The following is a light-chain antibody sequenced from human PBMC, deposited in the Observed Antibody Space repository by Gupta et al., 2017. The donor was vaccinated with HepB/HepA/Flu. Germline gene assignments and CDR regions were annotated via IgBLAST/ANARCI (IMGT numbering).Light chain of an antibody. J-gene: IGLJ2*01. V-gene: IGLV1-51*01. CDR3: GTWDNILRVVV. CDR2: DNN. Sequence: QSVFTQSPSVSAAPGQKVTISCSASSSNTGNNYVSWYQQFPGTAPKLLIYDNNKRPSGIPDRLSDSKSGTSATLVITGLQTGDEADYYCGTWDNILRVVVFGGGTKLTVL. CDR1: SSNTGNNY.